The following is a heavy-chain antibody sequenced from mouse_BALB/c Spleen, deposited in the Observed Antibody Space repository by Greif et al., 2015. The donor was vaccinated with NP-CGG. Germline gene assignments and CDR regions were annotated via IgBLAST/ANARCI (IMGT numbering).Heavy chain of an antibody. J-gene: IGHJ4*01. Sequence: VQLKESGPSLVKPSQTLSLTCSVTGDSITSGYWNWIRKFPGNKLEYMGYISYSGSTYYNPSLKSRISITRDTSKNQYFLQLNSVTTEDTATYYCARWGGSALYAMDYWGQGTSVTVSS. V-gene: IGHV3-8*02. CDR2: ISYSGST. CDR1: GDSITSGY. CDR3: ARWGGSALYAMDY.